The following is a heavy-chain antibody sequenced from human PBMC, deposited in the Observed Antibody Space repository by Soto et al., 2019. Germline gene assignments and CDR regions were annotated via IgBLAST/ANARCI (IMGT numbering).Heavy chain of an antibody. CDR3: ASSSPFHY. CDR2: IYYSGNT. D-gene: IGHD6-6*01. Sequence: SETLSLTCTVSGGSISSYYWSWIRQPPGKGPEWIGYIYYSGNTYYKPSLKSRVSISIDTSRNQFSLKLTSVTAADTGVYYCASSSPFHYWGPGILVTVS. CDR1: GGSISSYY. V-gene: IGHV4-59*04. J-gene: IGHJ4*02.